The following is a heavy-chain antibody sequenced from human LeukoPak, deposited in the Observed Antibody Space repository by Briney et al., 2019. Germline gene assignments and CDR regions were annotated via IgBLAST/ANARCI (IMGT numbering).Heavy chain of an antibody. V-gene: IGHV4-31*03. D-gene: IGHD4-11*01. CDR1: GVSISSGGYY. CDR3: ARGPVRDYSNY. J-gene: IGHJ4*02. Sequence: NPSETLSLTCTVSGVSISSGGYYWSWIRQHPGKGLEWIGYIYYSGSTYYNPSLKSRLTISLDTSNNQSSLKSSSVTAADTAVYYCARGPVRDYSNYWGQGTLVTVSS. CDR2: IYYSGST.